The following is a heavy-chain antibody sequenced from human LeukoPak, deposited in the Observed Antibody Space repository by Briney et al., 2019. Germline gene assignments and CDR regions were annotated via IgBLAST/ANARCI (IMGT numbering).Heavy chain of an antibody. CDR3: AREKDYYDSSGYWRYFDY. Sequence: SETLSLTCSVSGASMTNNYWSWIRQPPGKGLEWIGYIYYSGSTNYNPSLKSRVTISVDTSKNQFSLKLSSVTAADTAVYYCAREKDYYDSSGYWRYFDYWGQGTLVTVSS. D-gene: IGHD3-22*01. CDR2: IYYSGST. J-gene: IGHJ4*02. V-gene: IGHV4-59*12. CDR1: GASMTNNY.